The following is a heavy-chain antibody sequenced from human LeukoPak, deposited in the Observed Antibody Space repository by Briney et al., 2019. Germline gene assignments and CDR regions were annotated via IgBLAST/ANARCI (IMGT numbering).Heavy chain of an antibody. J-gene: IGHJ3*01. CDR3: ARVSGSYGYDAFNG. V-gene: IGHV3-43D*03. Sequence: GGSLRLSCAGSGFNFDDFAMHWVRQAPGKGLEWVSLNSRDGGGTDYADSVKGRFTISRDNSRDSLYLQMNSLRDEDTALYYCARVSGSYGYDAFNGWGQGTMVTVSS. CDR2: NSRDGGGT. CDR1: GFNFDDFA. D-gene: IGHD3-10*01.